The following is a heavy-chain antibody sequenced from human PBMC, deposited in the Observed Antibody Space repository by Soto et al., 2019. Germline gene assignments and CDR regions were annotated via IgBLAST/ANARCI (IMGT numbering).Heavy chain of an antibody. CDR2: ISSSSSYI. J-gene: IGHJ6*02. CDR1: GFTFSSYS. CDR3: ARSYQVLRFLEWPPMDV. Sequence: PGGSLRLSCAASGFTFSSYSMNWVRQAPGKGLEWVSSISSSSSYIYYADSVKGRFTISRDNAKNSLYLQMNSLRAEDTAVYYWARSYQVLRFLEWPPMDVWGQGTTVTVSS. D-gene: IGHD3-3*01. V-gene: IGHV3-21*01.